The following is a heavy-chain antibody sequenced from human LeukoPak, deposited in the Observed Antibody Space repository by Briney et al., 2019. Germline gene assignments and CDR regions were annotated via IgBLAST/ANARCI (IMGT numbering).Heavy chain of an antibody. J-gene: IGHJ3*02. V-gene: IGHV3-49*04. Sequence: GRSLRLSCTASGFTFGDYAMSWVRQAPGKGLEGVGFIRSKAYGGTTEYAASVKGRFTISRDDSKSIAYLQMNSLKTEDTAVYYCTREYFYDFWSGDAFDIWGQGTMDTVSS. D-gene: IGHD3-3*01. CDR3: TREYFYDFWSGDAFDI. CDR1: GFTFGDYA. CDR2: IRSKAYGGTT.